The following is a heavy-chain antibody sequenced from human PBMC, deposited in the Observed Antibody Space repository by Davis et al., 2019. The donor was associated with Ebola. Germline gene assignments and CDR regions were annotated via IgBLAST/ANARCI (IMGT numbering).Heavy chain of an antibody. V-gene: IGHV4-34*01. Sequence: SETLSLTCAVYGGSFSDYFWSWIRQSPGKGLEWIGYISHAGLTDYNPSLTSRVTISVDTSMRQFSLKLSSVTAADTAVYYCARPRYYGSGNFDYWGQGTLVTVSS. CDR2: ISHAGLT. CDR1: GGSFSDYF. J-gene: IGHJ4*02. CDR3: ARPRYYGSGNFDY. D-gene: IGHD3-10*01.